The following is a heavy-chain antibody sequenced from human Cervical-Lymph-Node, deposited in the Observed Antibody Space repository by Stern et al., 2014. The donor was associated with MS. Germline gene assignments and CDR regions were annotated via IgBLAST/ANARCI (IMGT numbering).Heavy chain of an antibody. CDR1: GFTFSSYS. Sequence: EVQLVQSGGGLVQPGGSLRLSCAASGFTFSSYSMNWVRQAPGKGLEWVSYISSSSSNTYYADSVKGRFTISRDNAKNSLYLQMNSLRDEDTAVYYCARRGIVGATEAFDIWGQGTMVTVSS. CDR3: ARRGIVGATEAFDI. D-gene: IGHD1-26*01. J-gene: IGHJ3*02. CDR2: ISSSSSNT. V-gene: IGHV3-48*02.